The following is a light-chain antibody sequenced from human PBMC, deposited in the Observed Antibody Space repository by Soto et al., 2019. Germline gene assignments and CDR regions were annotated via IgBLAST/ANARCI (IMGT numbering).Light chain of an antibody. CDR3: QQYNIWPPWT. J-gene: IGKJ1*01. V-gene: IGKV3-15*01. CDR2: DAS. Sequence: ILMTQSPATLSVSPGERATLSCRASQSVSNNLAWYQQKPGQAPRLLIYDASTRATGIPARFSTSGSGTEVTLTISGLQSEDFAVYYCQQYNIWPPWTFGQGTKVEVK. CDR1: QSVSNN.